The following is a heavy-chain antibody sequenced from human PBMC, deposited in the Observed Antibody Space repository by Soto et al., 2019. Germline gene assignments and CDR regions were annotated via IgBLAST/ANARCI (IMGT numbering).Heavy chain of an antibody. V-gene: IGHV3-15*01. CDR1: GFTFSNAW. J-gene: IGHJ4*02. CDR2: IKSKTDGGTT. Sequence: GGSLRLSCAASGFTFSNAWMSWVRQAPGKGLEWVGRIKSKTDGGTTDYAAPVKGRFTISRDDAKTTLNLQMNSLKTADTAVFYCTTPLGIVGSQEVRIDYWGQGTLVTVSS. CDR3: TTPLGIVGSQEVRIDY. D-gene: IGHD1-26*01.